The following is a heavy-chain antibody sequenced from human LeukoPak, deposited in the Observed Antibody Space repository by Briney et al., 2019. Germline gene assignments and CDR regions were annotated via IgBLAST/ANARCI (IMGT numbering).Heavy chain of an antibody. Sequence: GRSLGLSCAASGFTVSSTYLTWVRQAPRKGLEWLSVIYSGGYTYYADSVKGRFFISRDISENMVYLQVNSLSVEDTAVYFCARGRPAHYFDSWGPGTLVTVS. CDR1: GFTVSSTY. J-gene: IGHJ4*02. CDR3: ARGRPAHYFDS. CDR2: IYSGGYT. V-gene: IGHV3-66*01. D-gene: IGHD6-6*01.